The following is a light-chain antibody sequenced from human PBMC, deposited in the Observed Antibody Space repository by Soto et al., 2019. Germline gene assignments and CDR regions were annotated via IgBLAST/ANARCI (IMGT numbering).Light chain of an antibody. J-gene: IGKJ1*01. CDR3: QQYNNWPPGT. CDR2: GAS. Sequence: EIVMTQSPATLSVSPGERATLSCRASQSVSSNLAWYQQKPGQAPSLLIYGASTRATGIPARFSGSGSGTEFTITISSLQSEDFAVYYCQQYNNWPPGTFGQGTKVDIK. CDR1: QSVSSN. V-gene: IGKV3-15*01.